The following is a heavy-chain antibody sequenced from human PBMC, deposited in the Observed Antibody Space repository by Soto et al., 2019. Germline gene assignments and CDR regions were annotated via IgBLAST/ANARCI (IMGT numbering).Heavy chain of an antibody. V-gene: IGHV3-66*01. CDR3: ARDDVLCDGGRCYGVPVDV. CDR2: IQSGGPT. J-gene: IGHJ6*04. CDR1: EFTVSSKY. Sequence: EVQLVESGGGLVQPGGSLRLSCAASEFTVSSKYMSWVRQAPGKGLEWVSLIQSGGPTYYADSVKGRFTISRDTSENTVHLQMDSLRAEDTAVYYCARDDVLCDGGRCYGVPVDVWGKGTTVTVSS. D-gene: IGHD2-15*01.